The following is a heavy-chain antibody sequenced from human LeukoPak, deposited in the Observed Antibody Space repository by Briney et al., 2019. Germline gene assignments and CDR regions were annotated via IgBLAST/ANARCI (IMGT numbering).Heavy chain of an antibody. D-gene: IGHD1-26*01. Sequence: PGGSLRLSCAASGFTFSSYEMNWVRQAPGKGLEWVSYISRSGSTIYYADSVKGRFTISRDNAKNSLYLEMNSLRAEDTAVYYCARGGGRGATDFAYWGQGTQVTVSS. J-gene: IGHJ4*02. CDR1: GFTFSSYE. CDR3: ARGGGRGATDFAY. V-gene: IGHV3-48*03. CDR2: ISRSGSTI.